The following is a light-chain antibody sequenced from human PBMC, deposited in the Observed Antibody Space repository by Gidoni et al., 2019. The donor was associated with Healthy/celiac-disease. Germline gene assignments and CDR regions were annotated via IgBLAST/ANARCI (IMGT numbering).Light chain of an antibody. V-gene: IGKV1-39*01. CDR2: AAS. Sequence: DIQMTQSPSSLSASVGDRVTITCRASQSISSYLNWYQQKPGKAPKLLIYAASSLQSGVPSRFCGSGSGTDFTLTISSLQPEDFATYYCQQSYSTPWTFGQGTKLEIK. CDR3: QQSYSTPWT. J-gene: IGKJ2*02. CDR1: QSISSY.